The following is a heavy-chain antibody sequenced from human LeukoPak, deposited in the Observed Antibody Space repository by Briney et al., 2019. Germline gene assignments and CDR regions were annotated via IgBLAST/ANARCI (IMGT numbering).Heavy chain of an antibody. CDR3: ARRLRYYFDY. D-gene: IGHD3-16*01. J-gene: IGHJ4*02. V-gene: IGHV3-66*02. CDR1: GFTVSSNY. CDR2: IYSGGST. Sequence: PGGSLRLSCAASGFTVSSNYMSWVRQAPGKGLEWVSVIYSGGSTYYADSVKGRFTISRDSSKNTLYLQMNSLRAEDTAVYYCARRLRYYFDYWAQETLVTVSS.